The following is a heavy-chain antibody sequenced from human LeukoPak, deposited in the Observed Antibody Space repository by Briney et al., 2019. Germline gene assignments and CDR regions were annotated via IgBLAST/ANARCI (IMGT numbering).Heavy chain of an antibody. V-gene: IGHV3-53*01. CDR2: IYSGGST. CDR1: GFTVSSNS. CDR3: ASAPLSPDIVVVPAATGNAFDI. J-gene: IGHJ3*02. D-gene: IGHD2-2*01. Sequence: GGSLRLSCAVSGFTVSSNSMSWVRQAPGKGLEWVSVIYSGGSTYHADSVKGRFTISRDNSKNTLYLQMNSLRAEDTAVYYCASAPLSPDIVVVPAATGNAFDIWGQGTMVTVSS.